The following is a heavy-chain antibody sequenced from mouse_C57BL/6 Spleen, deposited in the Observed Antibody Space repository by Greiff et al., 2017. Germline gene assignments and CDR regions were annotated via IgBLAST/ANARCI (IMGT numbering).Heavy chain of an antibody. D-gene: IGHD1-1*01. V-gene: IGHV1-63*01. CDR3: ARRGTTVVGYYFDY. Sequence: VQVVESGAELVRPGTSVKMSCKASGYTFTNYWIGWAKQRPGHGLEWIGDIYPGGGYTNYNEKFKGKATLTADKSSSTAYMQFSSLTSEDSAIYYCARRGTTVVGYYFDYWGQGTTLTVSS. CDR1: GYTFTNYW. CDR2: IYPGGGYT. J-gene: IGHJ2*01.